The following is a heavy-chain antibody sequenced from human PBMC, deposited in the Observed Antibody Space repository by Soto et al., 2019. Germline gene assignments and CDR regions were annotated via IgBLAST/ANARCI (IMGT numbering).Heavy chain of an antibody. CDR1: VYTFTSYG. V-gene: IGHV1-18*01. Sequence: ASVKVSCKSSVYTFTSYGISWVRQAPGQGLEWMGWISAYNGNTNYAQKLQGRVTMTTDTSTSTAYMELRSLRSDDTAVYYCARLGYDFWSGYRFYYYYYMDVWGKGTTVTVSS. J-gene: IGHJ6*03. CDR3: ARLGYDFWSGYRFYYYYYMDV. D-gene: IGHD3-3*01. CDR2: ISAYNGNT.